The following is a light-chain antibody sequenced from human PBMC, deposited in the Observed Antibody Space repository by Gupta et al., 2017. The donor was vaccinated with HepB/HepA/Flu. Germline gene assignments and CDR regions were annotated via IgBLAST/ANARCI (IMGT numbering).Light chain of an antibody. CDR3: SSYEGSKNHVV. Sequence: QSALTQPPSASGSPGQSVTISCTGTSNDVGGYNYVSWYQQYPGRAPKLIIYEVIERPSGVPNRFSGSKSGNTASLTVSGLQAEDEADYYRSSYEGSKNHVVFGGGTKLTVL. CDR1: SNDVGGYNY. CDR2: EVI. V-gene: IGLV2-8*01. J-gene: IGLJ2*01.